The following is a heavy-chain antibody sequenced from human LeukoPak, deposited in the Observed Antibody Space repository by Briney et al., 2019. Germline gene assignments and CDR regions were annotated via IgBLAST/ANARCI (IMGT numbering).Heavy chain of an antibody. V-gene: IGHV5-51*01. CDR3: ARLPWECSSTSCYIANWFDP. D-gene: IGHD2-2*02. CDR1: GYSFTSYW. CDR2: IYPGDSDT. J-gene: IGHJ5*02. Sequence: GESLKISCKGSGYSFTSYWIGWVRQMPGKGLEWMGIIYPGDSDTRYSPSFQGQVTISADKSISTAYLQWSSLKASDTAMYYCARLPWECSSTSCYIANWFDPWGQGTLVTVSS.